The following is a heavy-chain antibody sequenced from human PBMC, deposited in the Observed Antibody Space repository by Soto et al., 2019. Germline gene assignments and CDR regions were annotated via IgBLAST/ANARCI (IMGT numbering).Heavy chain of an antibody. CDR3: AKPVGYSSGWFDY. CDR1: GFTFSSYG. V-gene: IGHV3-30*18. Sequence: ESGGGVVQPGRSLRLSCAASGFTFSSYGMHWVRQAPGKGLEWVSFISYDGSNEFYGDSVQGRFTVFRDNSKNTLYLQMNSLRAEDTAVYYCAKPVGYSSGWFDYWGQGTLLTVSS. CDR2: ISYDGSNE. D-gene: IGHD6-19*01. J-gene: IGHJ4*02.